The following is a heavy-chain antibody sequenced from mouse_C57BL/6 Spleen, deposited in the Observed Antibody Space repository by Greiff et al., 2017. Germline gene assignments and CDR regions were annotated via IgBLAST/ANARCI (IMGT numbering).Heavy chain of an antibody. Sequence: EVKLQESGPELVKPGASVKISCKASGYSFTDYNMNWVKQSNGKSLEWIGVINPNYGTTSYNQKFKGKATLTVDQSSSTAYMQLNSLTSEDSAVYYCARGGDYDYDRGYFDYWGQGTTLTVSS. CDR2: INPNYGTT. V-gene: IGHV1-39*01. J-gene: IGHJ2*01. CDR3: ARGGDYDYDRGYFDY. D-gene: IGHD2-4*01. CDR1: GYSFTDYN.